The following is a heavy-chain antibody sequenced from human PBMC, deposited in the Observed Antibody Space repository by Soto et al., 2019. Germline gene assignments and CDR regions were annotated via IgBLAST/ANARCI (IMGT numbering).Heavy chain of an antibody. V-gene: IGHV4-30-2*01. CDR2: IYQNGNT. CDR1: GDSLTSPSSS. J-gene: IGHJ4*02. CDR3: AKDRHYPRDYFHY. Sequence: TLSLTCIVSGDSLTSPSSSWTWFRQPPRKSLEWIGYIYQNGNTYYNPSVKGRVTISVDNSKNTVFLHMDSLSAEDTAVYYCAKDRHYPRDYFHYWGQGTLVTVSS. D-gene: IGHD3-10*01.